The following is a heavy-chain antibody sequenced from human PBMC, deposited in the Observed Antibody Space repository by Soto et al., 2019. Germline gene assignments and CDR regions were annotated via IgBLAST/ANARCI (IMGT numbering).Heavy chain of an antibody. Sequence: QVQLVQSGAEVKKPGSSVKVSCKASGGTFSSYTISWVRQAPGQGLEWMGRIIPILGIANYAQKFQGRVTITADKATSTAYMELSSLRSEDTAVDYCARGATVTHGSFDYWGQGTLVTVSS. D-gene: IGHD4-17*01. V-gene: IGHV1-69*02. CDR3: ARGATVTHGSFDY. J-gene: IGHJ4*02. CDR2: IIPILGIA. CDR1: GGTFSSYT.